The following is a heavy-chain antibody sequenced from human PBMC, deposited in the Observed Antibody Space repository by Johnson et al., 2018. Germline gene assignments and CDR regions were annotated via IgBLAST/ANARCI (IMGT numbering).Heavy chain of an antibody. CDR2: LIPMFGTA. J-gene: IGHJ3*02. CDR1: GGPIKTSS. CDR3: ARSCSSNICERPDAFDI. V-gene: IGHV1-69*01. Sequence: QVQLVESGAEVKKPGSSVKVSCKASGGPIKTSSITWVRQAPGQGLEWVGGLIPMFGTANYARNFQGRGTITADESTSTTYMEVSRLRSDDTAIYYCARSCSSNICERPDAFDIWGQGTMVTVSS. D-gene: IGHD2-2*01.